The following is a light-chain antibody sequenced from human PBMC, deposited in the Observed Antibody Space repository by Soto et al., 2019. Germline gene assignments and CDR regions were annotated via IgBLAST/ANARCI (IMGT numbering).Light chain of an antibody. J-gene: IGLJ2*01. CDR3: AVWDDSLDGVV. CDR1: SSNIGDNT. CDR2: SND. V-gene: IGLV1-44*01. Sequence: QSVLTQLPSASGTPGQSVTISCSGSSSNIGDNTVNWYQQLPGTAPKLLIYSNDQRSSGVPDRFSGSKSGTSASLAISGLQSEDEADYYCAVWDDSLDGVVFGGGTKVTVL.